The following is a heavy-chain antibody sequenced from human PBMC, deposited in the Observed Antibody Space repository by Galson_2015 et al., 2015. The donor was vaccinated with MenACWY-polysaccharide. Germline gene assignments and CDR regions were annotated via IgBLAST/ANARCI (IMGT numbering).Heavy chain of an antibody. J-gene: IGHJ4*02. D-gene: IGHD3-22*01. CDR3: ARLADYYDSSGYQFDY. V-gene: IGHV4-39*01. Sequence: ETLSLTCTVSGGSISSRSYYWGWIRQPPGKGLEWIGSIYYSGSTYYNPSLKSRVTISVDTSKNQFSLKLSSVTAADTAVYYCARLADYYDSSGYQFDYWGQGTLVTVSS. CDR1: GGSISSRSYY. CDR2: IYYSGST.